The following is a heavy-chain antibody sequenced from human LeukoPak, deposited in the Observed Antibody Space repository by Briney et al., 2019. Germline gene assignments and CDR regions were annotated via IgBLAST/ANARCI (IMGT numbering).Heavy chain of an antibody. CDR3: ARGVSTVNFDY. Sequence: PSQTLSLTCTVSGGSISSGSYYWSWIRQPAGKGLEWIGRIYTSGSTNYNPSLNSRVTISVDTSKSQFSLKLSSVTAADTAVYYCARGVSTVNFDYWGQEILVTVSS. CDR1: GGSISSGSYY. D-gene: IGHD4-11*01. CDR2: IYTSGST. J-gene: IGHJ4*02. V-gene: IGHV4-61*02.